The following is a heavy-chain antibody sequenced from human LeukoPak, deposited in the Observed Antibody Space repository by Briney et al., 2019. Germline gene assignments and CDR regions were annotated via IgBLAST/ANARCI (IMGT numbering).Heavy chain of an antibody. J-gene: IGHJ4*02. CDR2: ISYDGSNK. CDR3: AKGPLIEVAGTTWDY. V-gene: IGHV3-30*09. Sequence: QPGRSLRLSCAASGFTFSSYAMHWVRQAPGKGLEWVAVISYDGSNKYYADSVKGRFAISRDNSKNTLYLQMTSLRAEDTAVYYCAKGPLIEVAGTTWDYWGQGTLVTVSS. D-gene: IGHD6-19*01. CDR1: GFTFSSYA.